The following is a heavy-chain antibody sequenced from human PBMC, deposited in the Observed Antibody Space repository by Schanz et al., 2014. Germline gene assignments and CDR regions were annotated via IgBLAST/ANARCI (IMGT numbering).Heavy chain of an antibody. V-gene: IGHV3-33*01. CDR2: IWYDGSNK. CDR3: ARDRPSGYALDF. Sequence: QVQLVESGGGVVQPGRSLRLSCAASGFTFSKYGMHWVRQAPGKGLEWVAVIWYDGSNKDYADSVKGRFTISRDNSKNMLYLQMNSLRAEDTAVYYCARDRPSGYALDFWGQGTLVTVSS. D-gene: IGHD5-12*01. CDR1: GFTFSKYG. J-gene: IGHJ4*02.